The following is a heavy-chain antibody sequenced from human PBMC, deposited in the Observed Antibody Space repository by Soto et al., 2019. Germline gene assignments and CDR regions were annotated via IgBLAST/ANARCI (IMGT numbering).Heavy chain of an antibody. V-gene: IGHV4-59*01. Sequence: QVQLQESGPGLVKPSETLSLTCTVSGGSISSYYWSWIRQPPGKGLEWIGYIYYSGSTNYNPSLKSRVTISVDTSKNQFSLKLSSVTAADTAVYYCARVVRFLAGEDYYYYGMDVWGQGTTVTVSS. CDR3: ARVVRFLAGEDYYYYGMDV. CDR2: IYYSGST. CDR1: GGSISSYY. J-gene: IGHJ6*02. D-gene: IGHD3-3*01.